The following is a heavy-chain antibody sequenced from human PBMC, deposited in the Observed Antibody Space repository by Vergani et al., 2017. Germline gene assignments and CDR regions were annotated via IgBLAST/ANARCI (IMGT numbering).Heavy chain of an antibody. CDR3: ARDTSTVVTMSYYYYGMDV. D-gene: IGHD4-23*01. CDR2: IIPIFGTA. Sequence: QVQLVQSGAEVKKPGSSVKVSCKASGGTFSSYAISWVRQAPGQGLEWMGRIIPIFGTANYAQKFQGRVTITADESTSTAYMELSSLRSDDTAVYYCARDTSTVVTMSYYYYGMDVWGQGTTVTVSS. CDR1: GGTFSSYA. J-gene: IGHJ6*02. V-gene: IGHV1-69*18.